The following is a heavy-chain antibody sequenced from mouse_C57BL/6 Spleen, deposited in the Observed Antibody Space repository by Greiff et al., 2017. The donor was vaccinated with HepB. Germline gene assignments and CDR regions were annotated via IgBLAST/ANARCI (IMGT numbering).Heavy chain of an antibody. Sequence: VQLKESGGGLVKPGGSLKLSCAASGFTFSSYAMSWVRQTPEKRLEWVATISDGGSYTYYPDNVKGRFTISRDNAKNNLYLQMSHLKSEDTAMYYCARDLYGNYGAMDYWGQGTSVTVSS. J-gene: IGHJ4*01. D-gene: IGHD2-1*01. V-gene: IGHV5-4*01. CDR3: ARDLYGNYGAMDY. CDR1: GFTFSSYA. CDR2: ISDGGSYT.